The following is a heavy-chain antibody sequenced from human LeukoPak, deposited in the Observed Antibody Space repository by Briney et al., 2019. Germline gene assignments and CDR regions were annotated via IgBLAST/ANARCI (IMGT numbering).Heavy chain of an antibody. CDR3: ARDLNYYDSSGYLYYYGMDV. CDR1: GGSVSSGSYY. CDR2: IYYSGST. V-gene: IGHV4-61*01. J-gene: IGHJ6*02. D-gene: IGHD3-22*01. Sequence: SETLSLTCTVSGGSVSSGSYYWSWIRQPPGKGLEWIGYIYYSGSTYYNPSLKSRVTISVDTSKNQFSLKLSSVTAADTAVYYCARDLNYYDSSGYLYYYGMDVWGQGTTVTVSS.